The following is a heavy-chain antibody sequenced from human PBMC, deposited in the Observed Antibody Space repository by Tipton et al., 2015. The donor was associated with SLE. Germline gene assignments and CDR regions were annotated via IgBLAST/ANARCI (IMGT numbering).Heavy chain of an antibody. D-gene: IGHD3-10*01. Sequence: TLSLTCTVSGASISSYYWSWIRQPPGKGLEWIGSINYSGTTSYNPSLKSRVTISVDTSKNQFSLKLSSVTAADTAVYYCTRHDYFASGRVYWGQGTLVTVSS. CDR2: INYSGTT. J-gene: IGHJ4*02. CDR3: TRHDYFASGRVY. CDR1: GASISSYY. V-gene: IGHV4-39*07.